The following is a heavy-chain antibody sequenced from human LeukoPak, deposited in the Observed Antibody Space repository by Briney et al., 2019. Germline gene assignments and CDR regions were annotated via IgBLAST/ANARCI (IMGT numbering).Heavy chain of an antibody. V-gene: IGHV3-66*01. CDR1: GFTFSSYS. CDR3: ARNYYDSSAYYYFDF. D-gene: IGHD3-22*01. Sequence: PGGSLRLSCAASGFTFSSYSMNWVPQTPGKGLEWVSLIYSGRGTYYADSVKGRFTIARDNSKNTLYLQMNSLRAEDTAVYYCARNYYDSSAYYYFDFWGQGTRVSVSS. J-gene: IGHJ4*02. CDR2: IYSGRGT.